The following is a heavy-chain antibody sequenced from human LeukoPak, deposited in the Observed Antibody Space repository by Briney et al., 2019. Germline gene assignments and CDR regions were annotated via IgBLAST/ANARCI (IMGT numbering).Heavy chain of an antibody. D-gene: IGHD5-18*01. J-gene: IGHJ4*02. CDR3: ARVRGTAMVTVDY. CDR2: ISWNSGSI. V-gene: IGHV3-9*01. Sequence: PGGSLRLSCAASGFTFDDYAMHWVRQAPGKGLEWVSGISWNSGSIGYVDSVKGRFTISRDNAKNSLYLQMNSLRAEDTAVYYCARVRGTAMVTVDYWGQGTLVTVSS. CDR1: GFTFDDYA.